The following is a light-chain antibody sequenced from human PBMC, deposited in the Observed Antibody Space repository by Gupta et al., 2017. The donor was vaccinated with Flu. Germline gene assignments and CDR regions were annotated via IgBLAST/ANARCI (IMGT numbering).Light chain of an antibody. CDR3: AAWDDSLNGVV. Sequence: QSVLTQPPSASGTPGQRVTISCSGSSSNIGSNTVNWYQQLPGTAPKLLIYSNNQRPSGVPDRFSGSKSGTSASLAISGLQSEDEADDYCAAWDDSLNGVVFGGGTKLTGL. CDR2: SNN. J-gene: IGLJ2*01. CDR1: SSNIGSNT. V-gene: IGLV1-44*01.